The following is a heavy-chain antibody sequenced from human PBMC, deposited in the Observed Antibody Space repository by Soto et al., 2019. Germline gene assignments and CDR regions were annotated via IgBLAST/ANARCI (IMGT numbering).Heavy chain of an antibody. Sequence: QVQLQESGPGLVKPSQTLSLTCTVSGGSISSGGYYWSWIRQHPGKGLEWIGYIYYSGSTYYNPSLKSRVTXXVXTCXNQFSLKLSSVAAADTAVYYCARHPLIVATPGFDPWGQGTLVTVSS. CDR3: ARHPLIVATPGFDP. CDR2: IYYSGST. D-gene: IGHD5-12*01. CDR1: GGSISSGGYY. V-gene: IGHV4-31*03. J-gene: IGHJ5*02.